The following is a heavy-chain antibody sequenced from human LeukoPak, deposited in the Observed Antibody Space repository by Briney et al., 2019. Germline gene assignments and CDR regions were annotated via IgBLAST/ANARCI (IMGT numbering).Heavy chain of an antibody. V-gene: IGHV4-38-2*02. CDR1: GYSISSGYY. J-gene: IGHJ4*02. Sequence: SETLSLTCTVSGYSISSGYYWGWIRQPPGKGLEWIGSIYHSGSTYYNPSLKSRVTISVDTSKNQFSLKLSSVTAADTAVYYCAREARGPFDYWGQGTLVTVSS. CDR2: IYHSGST. CDR3: AREARGPFDY.